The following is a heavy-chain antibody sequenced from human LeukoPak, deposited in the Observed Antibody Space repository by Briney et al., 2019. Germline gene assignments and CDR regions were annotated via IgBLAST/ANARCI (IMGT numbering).Heavy chain of an antibody. CDR1: GFTFYDYA. D-gene: IGHD6-13*01. Sequence: GGSLRLSCAASGFTFYDYAMHWVRQAPGKGLEWVSLISGDGSNTYYADSVKGRFTISRDNSKNSLYLQMNSLRTEDTALYYCAKDMFGFIAAAGTDYWGQGTLVTVSS. CDR3: AKDMFGFIAAAGTDY. V-gene: IGHV3-43*02. J-gene: IGHJ4*02. CDR2: ISGDGSNT.